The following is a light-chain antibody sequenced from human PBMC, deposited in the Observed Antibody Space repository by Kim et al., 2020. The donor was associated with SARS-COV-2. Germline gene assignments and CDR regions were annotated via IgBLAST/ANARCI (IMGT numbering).Light chain of an antibody. CDR3: QSYDATNQV. CDR1: SGNIASNF. J-gene: IGLJ3*02. CDR2: EDY. Sequence: GKTVTISRPRSSGNIASNFVQWYQQRPCSSPTIVIYEDYQRPSGVPDRFAGSIDRYANSASLTISGLKTEDEADYYCQSYDATNQVFGGGTQLTVL. V-gene: IGLV6-57*01.